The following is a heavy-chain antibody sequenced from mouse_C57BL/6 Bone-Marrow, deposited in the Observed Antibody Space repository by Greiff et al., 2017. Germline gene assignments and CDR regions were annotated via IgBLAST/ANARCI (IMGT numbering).Heavy chain of an antibody. Sequence: VQLQQSGPELVKPGASVKISCKASGYTFTDYYMNWVKQSHGKSLEWIGDINPNNGGTSYNQKFKGKATLTVDKSSSTAYMELRSLTSEDSAVYYCASPRLLRFAMDYWGQGTSVTVSS. CDR3: ASPRLLRFAMDY. CDR2: INPNNGGT. V-gene: IGHV1-26*01. CDR1: GYTFTDYY. D-gene: IGHD1-1*01. J-gene: IGHJ4*01.